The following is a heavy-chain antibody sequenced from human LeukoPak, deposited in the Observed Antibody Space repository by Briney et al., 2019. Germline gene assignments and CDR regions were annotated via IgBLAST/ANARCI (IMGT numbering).Heavy chain of an antibody. D-gene: IGHD5-24*01. CDR3: ARDRWLQVDY. CDR2: IYHSGCT. J-gene: IGHJ4*02. V-gene: IGHV4-38-2*02. Sequence: SETLSLTCAVPGYSISSGYYWGWIRQPPGKGLEWIGSIYHSGCTYYNPSLKSRVTISVDTSKNQCSLKLSSVTAADTAVYYCARDRWLQVDYWGQGTLVTVSS. CDR1: GYSISSGYY.